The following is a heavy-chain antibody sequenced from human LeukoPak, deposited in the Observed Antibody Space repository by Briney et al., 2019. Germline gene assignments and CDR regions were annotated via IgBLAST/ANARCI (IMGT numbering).Heavy chain of an antibody. CDR1: GFSFSSYG. Sequence: GGSLRLSCAASGFSFSSYGLSWVRQAPGKGLEWVSTISGSGGTTYYADSVKGRLTISRDNSKNTLYLHVNSLTAEDTAVYYCAKGRWLQLYYFDYWGQGTLVTVSS. CDR3: AKGRWLQLYYFDY. D-gene: IGHD5-24*01. CDR2: ISGSGGTT. J-gene: IGHJ4*02. V-gene: IGHV3-23*01.